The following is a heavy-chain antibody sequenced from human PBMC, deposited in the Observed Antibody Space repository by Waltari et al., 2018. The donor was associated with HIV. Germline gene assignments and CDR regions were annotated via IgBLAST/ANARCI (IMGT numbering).Heavy chain of an antibody. D-gene: IGHD3-16*01. V-gene: IGHV4-4*07. Sequence: QVQLQESGPGLVKPSETLSLTCTVPGGSIRGYYWSWIRQPGGKGLEWIWRMSTRGSTNYNASLESRVTMSVDTSKNQFSLKLSSVTAADTAVYYCARENDTSWRALGHWGQGTLVTVSS. CDR3: ARENDTSWRALGH. CDR1: GGSIRGYY. CDR2: MSTRGST. J-gene: IGHJ4*02.